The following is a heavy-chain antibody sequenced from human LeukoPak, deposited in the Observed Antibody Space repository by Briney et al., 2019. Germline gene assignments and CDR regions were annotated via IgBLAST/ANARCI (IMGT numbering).Heavy chain of an antibody. Sequence: GRSLRLSCAASGFTFSTYGMQWVRQAPGKGLEWVAVIVGDGSKAHYADSVRGRFTVSRDNSKNTLYLQMNSLRAEDTAVYYCARDSITGDNSLDYWGRGTLVTVSS. CDR2: IVGDGSKA. V-gene: IGHV3-33*05. D-gene: IGHD7-27*01. CDR1: GFTFSTYG. J-gene: IGHJ4*02. CDR3: ARDSITGDNSLDY.